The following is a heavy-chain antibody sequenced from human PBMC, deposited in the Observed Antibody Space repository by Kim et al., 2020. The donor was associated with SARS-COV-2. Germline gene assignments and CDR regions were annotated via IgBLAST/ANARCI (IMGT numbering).Heavy chain of an antibody. D-gene: IGHD2-8*01. CDR1: GFTFSSYS. CDR2: ISSSSSYI. V-gene: IGHV3-21*01. CDR3: ARDGGYCTNGVCYKLFDY. J-gene: IGHJ4*02. Sequence: GGSLRLSCAASGFTFSSYSMNWVRQAPGKGLEWVSSISSSSSYIYYADSVKGRFTISRDNAKNSLYLQMNSLRAEDTAVYYCARDGGYCTNGVCYKLFDYWGQGTLVTVSS.